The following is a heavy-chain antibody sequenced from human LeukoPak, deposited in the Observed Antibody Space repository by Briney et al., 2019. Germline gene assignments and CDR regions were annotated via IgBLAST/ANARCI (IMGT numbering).Heavy chain of an antibody. V-gene: IGHV3-9*01. J-gene: IGHJ4*02. CDR2: ISWNSGSI. Sequence: GGSLRLSCAASGFTFSSYDMNWVRQAPGKGLEWVSGISWNSGSIGYADSVKGRFTISRDNAKNSLYLQMNSLRAEDTALYYCAKDWGYSSSSTPLDYWGQGTLVTVSS. D-gene: IGHD6-6*01. CDR1: GFTFSSYD. CDR3: AKDWGYSSSSTPLDY.